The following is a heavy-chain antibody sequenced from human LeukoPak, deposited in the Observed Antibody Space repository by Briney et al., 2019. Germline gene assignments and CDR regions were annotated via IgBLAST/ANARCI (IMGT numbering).Heavy chain of an antibody. Sequence: VASVKVSCKVSGYTLTEISMHWARQAPGKGLEWMGGFDPEDGEIIYAQKFQGRVTMTEDTSTDTTYMELSSLRSEDTAVYYCARGLLPAAALYNWFDPWGQGTLVTVSS. CDR2: FDPEDGEI. V-gene: IGHV1-24*01. CDR3: ARGLLPAAALYNWFDP. CDR1: GYTLTEIS. D-gene: IGHD6-13*01. J-gene: IGHJ5*02.